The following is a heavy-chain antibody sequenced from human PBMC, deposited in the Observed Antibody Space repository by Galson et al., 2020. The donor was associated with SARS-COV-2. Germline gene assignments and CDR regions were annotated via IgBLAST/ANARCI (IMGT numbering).Heavy chain of an antibody. D-gene: IGHD3-3*01. V-gene: IGHV5-51*01. J-gene: IGHJ5*02. CDR1: GYSFTSYW. CDR3: ARQHYDFWIGYYGNCFGP. CDR2: IYPGDSET. Sequence: GESLKISCKGSGYSFTSYWNGWVRQTPGKGLEWMGIIYPGDSETRYSPSFHGQVTISADKSITTAYLQGSSLKASATAMYYCARQHYDFWIGYYGNCFGPCSQGTLVIVSS.